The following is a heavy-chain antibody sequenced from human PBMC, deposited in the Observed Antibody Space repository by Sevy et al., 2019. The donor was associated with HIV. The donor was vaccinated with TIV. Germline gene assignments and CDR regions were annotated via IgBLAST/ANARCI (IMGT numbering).Heavy chain of an antibody. CDR2: IKQDGSEK. V-gene: IGHV3-7*01. D-gene: IGHD3-3*01. CDR3: ARAGTGNTYYDFWSGYYPDYYYGMDV. Sequence: GGSLRLSCAASGFTFSSYWMSWVRQAPGKGLERVANIKQDGSEKYYVDSVKGRFTISRDNAKNSLYLQMNSLRAEDTAVYYCARAGTGNTYYDFWSGYYPDYYYGMDVWGQGTTVTVSS. CDR1: GFTFSSYW. J-gene: IGHJ6*02.